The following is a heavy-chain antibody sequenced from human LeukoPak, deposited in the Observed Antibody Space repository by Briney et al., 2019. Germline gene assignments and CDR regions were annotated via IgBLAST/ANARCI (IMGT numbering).Heavy chain of an antibody. CDR3: AKRAGFSSGWYLFDY. Sequence: GGSLRLSCAASGFTFSSYAMHWGRQAPGKGRGWGAVISYDGSNKYDADSVKGRFTISRDNSKNTVYLQMNSLRAEDTAVYYCAKRAGFSSGWYLFDYWGQGTLVTVSS. D-gene: IGHD6-13*01. CDR1: GFTFSSYA. V-gene: IGHV3-30*04. CDR2: ISYDGSNK. J-gene: IGHJ4*02.